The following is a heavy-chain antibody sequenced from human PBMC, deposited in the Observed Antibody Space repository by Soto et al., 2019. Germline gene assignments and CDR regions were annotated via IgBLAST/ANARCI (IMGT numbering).Heavy chain of an antibody. D-gene: IGHD3-9*01. CDR2: ISGSGGST. CDR1: GFTFSSYA. J-gene: IGHJ4*02. CDR3: AKAVYDILTGYQIYYFDY. Sequence: PGGSLRLSCAASGFTFSSYAMSWVRQAPGKGLEWVSAISGSGGSTYYADSVKGRFTISRDNSKNTLYLQMNSLRAEDTAVYYCAKAVYDILTGYQIYYFDYWGQGTLVTVSS. V-gene: IGHV3-23*01.